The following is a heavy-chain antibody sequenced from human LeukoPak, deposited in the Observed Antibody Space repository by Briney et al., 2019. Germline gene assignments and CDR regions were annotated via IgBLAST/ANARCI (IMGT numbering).Heavy chain of an antibody. D-gene: IGHD6-13*01. CDR2: IYYSGST. Sequence: SETLSLTCTVSGGSISSYYWSWIRQPPGKGLEWIGYIYYSGSTNYNPSLKSRVTISVDTSKNQFSLKLSSVTAADTAVYYCARHGDSRYSSSWYGPRSDAFDIWGQGTMVTVSS. CDR1: GGSISSYY. CDR3: ARHGDSRYSSSWYGPRSDAFDI. J-gene: IGHJ3*02. V-gene: IGHV4-59*08.